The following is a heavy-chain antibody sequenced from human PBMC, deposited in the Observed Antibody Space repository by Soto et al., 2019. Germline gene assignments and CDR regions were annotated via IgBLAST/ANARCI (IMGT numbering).Heavy chain of an antibody. D-gene: IGHD3-10*01. V-gene: IGHV4-39*01. CDR3: ARLGGRNTMVLSWFDP. CDR1: GGSISSSSYY. CDR2: IYYSGST. Sequence: SETLSLTCTVSGGSISSSSYYWGWIRQPPGKGLEWIGSIYYSGSTYYNPSLKSRVTISVDTSKNQFSLKLSSVTAADTAVYYCARLGGRNTMVLSWFDPWGQG. J-gene: IGHJ5*02.